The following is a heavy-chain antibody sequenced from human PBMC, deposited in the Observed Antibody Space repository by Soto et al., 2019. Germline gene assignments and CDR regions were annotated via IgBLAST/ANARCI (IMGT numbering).Heavy chain of an antibody. CDR1: GGTFSSHA. V-gene: IGHV1-69*13. J-gene: IGHJ6*04. CDR3: GSVGYCSSTNCLFYYYHYGMDV. D-gene: IGHD2-2*03. Sequence: GASVKVSCKASGGTFSSHAISWGRQAPGRGLEWMGGIIPIFGTTNYAQNFRARVTITADESTSTAYMELSSLTSEDTAVYYCGSVGYCSSTNCLFYYYHYGMDVWGKGTTVTVSS. CDR2: IIPIFGTT.